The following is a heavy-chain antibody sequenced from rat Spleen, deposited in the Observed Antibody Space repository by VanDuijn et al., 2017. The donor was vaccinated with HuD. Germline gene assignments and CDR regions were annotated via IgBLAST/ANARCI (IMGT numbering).Heavy chain of an antibody. CDR1: GFNFNDYW. V-gene: IGHV4-2*01. J-gene: IGHJ2*01. Sequence: EVKLVESGGGLVQPGRSLKLSCAASGFNFNDYWMGWVRQAPGKGLEWIGEINKDSKTIKYTPYLKDKITVSRDNAQNTLYLQMNKLGSEETAIYYCVREEFGVDYWGQGVMVTVSS. CDR3: VREEFGVDY. D-gene: IGHD4-3*01. CDR2: INKDSKTI.